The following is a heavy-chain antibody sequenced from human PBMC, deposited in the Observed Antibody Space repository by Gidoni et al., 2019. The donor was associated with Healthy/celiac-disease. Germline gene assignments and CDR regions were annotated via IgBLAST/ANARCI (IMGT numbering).Heavy chain of an antibody. CDR1: GFTFDDYA. Sequence: EVQLVESGGGVVQPGGSLRLSCAASGFTFDDYAMHWVRQAPGKGLEWVSLISGDGGSTYYADSVKGRFTISRDNSKNSLYLQMNSLRTEDTALYYCAKDRNLGGSYLYYFDYWGQGTLVTVSS. D-gene: IGHD1-26*01. CDR2: ISGDGGST. V-gene: IGHV3-43*02. J-gene: IGHJ4*02. CDR3: AKDRNLGGSYLYYFDY.